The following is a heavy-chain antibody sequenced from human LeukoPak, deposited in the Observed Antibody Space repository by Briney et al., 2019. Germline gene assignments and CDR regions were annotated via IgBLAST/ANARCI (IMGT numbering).Heavy chain of an antibody. CDR3: ARELGSSWYWWFDP. J-gene: IGHJ5*02. D-gene: IGHD6-13*01. CDR1: GGSISSGSYY. CDR2: IYTSGST. V-gene: IGHV4-61*02. Sequence: SQTLSLTCTVSGGSISSGSYYWSWIRQPAGKGLEWIGRIYTSGSTNYNPSLRSRVTISVDTSKNQFSLKLSSVTATDTAVYYCARELGSSWYWWFDPWGQGTLVTVSS.